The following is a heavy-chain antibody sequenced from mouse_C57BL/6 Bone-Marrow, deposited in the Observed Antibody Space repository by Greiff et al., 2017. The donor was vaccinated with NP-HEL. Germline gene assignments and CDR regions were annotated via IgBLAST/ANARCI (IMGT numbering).Heavy chain of an antibody. CDR2: INPNNGGT. Sequence: VQLQQSGPELVKPGASVKISCKASGYTFTDYYMNWVKQSHGKSLEWIGDINPNNGGTSYNQKFKGKATLTVDKSSSTAYMELRSLKSEVSAVYYCARWRYYWGQGTSVTVSS. J-gene: IGHJ4*01. CDR3: ARWRYY. CDR1: GYTFTDYY. V-gene: IGHV1-26*01.